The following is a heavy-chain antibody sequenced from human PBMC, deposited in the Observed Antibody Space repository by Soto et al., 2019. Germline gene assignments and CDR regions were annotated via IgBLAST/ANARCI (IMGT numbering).Heavy chain of an antibody. D-gene: IGHD3-10*01. CDR1: GGSICRSCSY. V-gene: IGHV4-39*01. Sequence: CSVCGGSICRSCSYWGRIRQPPGKGLEWIGSIYYSGSTYYNPSLKSRVTISVDTSQNQFSLKLSSVTAADTAVYFCASLKGRRYDGAGYYMDGWGKGTTVTVSS. CDR2: IYYSGST. J-gene: IGHJ6*03. CDR3: ASLKGRRYDGAGYYMDG.